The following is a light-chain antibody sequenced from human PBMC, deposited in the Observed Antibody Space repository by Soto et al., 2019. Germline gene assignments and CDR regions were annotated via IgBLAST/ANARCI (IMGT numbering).Light chain of an antibody. CDR1: QSISIY. J-gene: IGKJ5*01. CDR3: QQRSNWLT. CDR2: DAS. Sequence: EIVLTQSPGTLSLSAGERATLSCRASQSISIYLAWYQHKPGQAPRLLIYDASNRATGIPARFSGSGYGTDFTLTISSLEPEDFAVYYCQQRSNWLTFGQGTRLEIK. V-gene: IGKV3-11*01.